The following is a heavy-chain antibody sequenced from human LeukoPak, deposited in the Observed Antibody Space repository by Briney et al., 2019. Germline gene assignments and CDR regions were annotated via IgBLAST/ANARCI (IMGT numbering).Heavy chain of an antibody. CDR3: ARGGGDYGYTFDY. CDR2: ISSSGSSK. V-gene: IGHV3-48*03. Sequence: PGGSLRLSCAASGFTFSSYEMNWVRQAPGKGLEWVSYISSSGSSKYYADSVKGRFTISRDNAKNSLYLQMNSLRAEDTAVYYCARGGGDYGYTFDYWGQGTLVTVSS. J-gene: IGHJ4*02. CDR1: GFTFSSYE. D-gene: IGHD4-17*01.